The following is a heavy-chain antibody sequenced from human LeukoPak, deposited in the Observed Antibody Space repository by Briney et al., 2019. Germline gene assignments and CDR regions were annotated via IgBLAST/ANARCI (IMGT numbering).Heavy chain of an antibody. CDR3: AKGAGVDY. Sequence: PGGSLRLSCAASGFTFSSYGMHWVRQAPGKGLEWVAVISYDGSNKYYADSVKGRYTISRDNSKNTLYLHMNSLRAEDTAVYYCAKGAGVDYWGQGTLVTVSS. V-gene: IGHV3-30*18. CDR1: GFTFSSYG. J-gene: IGHJ4*02. D-gene: IGHD3-10*01. CDR2: ISYDGSNK.